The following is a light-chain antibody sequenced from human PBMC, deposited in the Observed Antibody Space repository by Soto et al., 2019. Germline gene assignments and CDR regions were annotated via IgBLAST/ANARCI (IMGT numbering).Light chain of an antibody. CDR3: QQYNKWPQS. J-gene: IGKJ1*01. CDR2: GAS. V-gene: IGKV3-15*01. CDR1: QSVSTN. Sequence: NVMTQSPATLSVSPGERAALSCWTSQSVSTNLAWYQQRPGQAPRLLIYGASTRATGIPARFSGSGSGTAFTLTISSLQSEDFAVYYCQQYNKWPQSFGPGTRVEIK.